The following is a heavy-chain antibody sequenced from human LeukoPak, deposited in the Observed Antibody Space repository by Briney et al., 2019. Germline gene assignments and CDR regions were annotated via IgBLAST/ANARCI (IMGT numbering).Heavy chain of an antibody. J-gene: IGHJ5*02. Sequence: SQTLSLTCTVSGGSISSGGYYWGWIRQPPGKGLEWIGSIYHSGSTYYNPSLKSRVTISVDTSKNQFSLKLSSVTAADTAVYYCARVKNYYDSSGSHNNWFDPWGQGTLVTVSS. CDR2: IYHSGST. CDR3: ARVKNYYDSSGSHNNWFDP. V-gene: IGHV4-39*07. CDR1: GGSISSGGYY. D-gene: IGHD3-22*01.